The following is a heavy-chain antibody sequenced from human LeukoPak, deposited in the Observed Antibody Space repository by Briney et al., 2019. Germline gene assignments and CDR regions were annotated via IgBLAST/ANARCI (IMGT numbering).Heavy chain of an antibody. D-gene: IGHD6-19*01. CDR1: GGLISISTYY. CDR3: ASLRVYSSGWYNNWFDP. Sequence: SETLSLTCTVSGGLISISTYYWGWIRQPPGKGLEWIGSIYYSGSTYYNPSLKSRVTISVDTSKNQFSLKLSSVTAADTAVYYCASLRVYSSGWYNNWFDPWGQGTLVTVSS. J-gene: IGHJ5*02. V-gene: IGHV4-39*07. CDR2: IYYSGST.